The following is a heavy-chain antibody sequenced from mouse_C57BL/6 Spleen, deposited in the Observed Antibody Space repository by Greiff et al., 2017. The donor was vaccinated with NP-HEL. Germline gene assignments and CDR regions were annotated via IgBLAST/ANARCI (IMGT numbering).Heavy chain of an antibody. V-gene: IGHV14-4*01. CDR3: TTWGRSSHPAWLAY. CDR2: IDPENGDT. Sequence: EVQLQQSGAELVRPGASVKLSCTASGFNIKDDYMHWVKQRPEQGLEWVGWIDPENGDTEYASKFQGKATITADTSSNTAYLQLCILPSEDTAVYCCTTWGRSSHPAWLAYWGQGTLVTVSA. CDR1: GFNIKDDY. D-gene: IGHD1-1*01. J-gene: IGHJ3*01.